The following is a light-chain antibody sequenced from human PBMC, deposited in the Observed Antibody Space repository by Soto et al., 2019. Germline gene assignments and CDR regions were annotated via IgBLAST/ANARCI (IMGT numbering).Light chain of an antibody. Sequence: QSALTQPRSVSGSPGQSVTISCTGTSSDVGNYNYVSWYQQHPGKAPKVMIYDVNKWPSGVPDRFSGSKSGNTASLTISGLQAEDEADYYCCSYAGSYTWVFGGGTKLTDL. CDR3: CSYAGSYTWV. V-gene: IGLV2-11*01. CDR1: SSDVGNYNY. J-gene: IGLJ3*02. CDR2: DVN.